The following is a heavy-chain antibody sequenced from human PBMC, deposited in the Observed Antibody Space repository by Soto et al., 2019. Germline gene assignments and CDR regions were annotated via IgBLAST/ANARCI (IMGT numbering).Heavy chain of an antibody. CDR3: ARDVGLPQYYYGSGRPPRSYYYYMDV. Sequence: SETLSLTCTVSGGSISSYYWSWIRQPPGKGLEWIGYIYYSGSTNYNPSLKSRVTISVDTSKNQFSLKLSSVTAADTAVYYCARDVGLPQYYYGSGRPPRSYYYYMDVWGKGTTVTVSS. J-gene: IGHJ6*03. D-gene: IGHD3-10*01. CDR1: GGSISSYY. CDR2: IYYSGST. V-gene: IGHV4-59*01.